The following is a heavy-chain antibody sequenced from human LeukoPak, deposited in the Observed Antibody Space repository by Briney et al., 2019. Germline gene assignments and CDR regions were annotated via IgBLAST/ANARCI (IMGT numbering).Heavy chain of an antibody. CDR2: ISSSGSNI. J-gene: IGHJ3*02. Sequence: GGSLRLSCAASGFTFSSYEMNWVRQAPGKGLEWVSYISSSGSNIKYADSVKGRFTISRGHAKNSVYLQMNSLRAEDTAVYYCARDIKGQYQDAFDIWGQGTMVTVSS. D-gene: IGHD2-2*01. V-gene: IGHV3-48*03. CDR3: ARDIKGQYQDAFDI. CDR1: GFTFSSYE.